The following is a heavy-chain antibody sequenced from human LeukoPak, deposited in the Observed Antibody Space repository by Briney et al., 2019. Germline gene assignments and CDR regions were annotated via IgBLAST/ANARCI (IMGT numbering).Heavy chain of an antibody. CDR3: EGHYYDSSGYYY. Sequence: GGSLRLSCAASGFTFSSYSMNWVRQAPGKGLEWVSSISSSSSYIYYADSVKGRFTISRGNSKNTLYLQMNSLRAEDTAVYYCEGHYYDSSGYYYWGQGTLVTVSS. CDR1: GFTFSSYS. V-gene: IGHV3-21*04. D-gene: IGHD3-22*01. J-gene: IGHJ4*02. CDR2: ISSSSSYI.